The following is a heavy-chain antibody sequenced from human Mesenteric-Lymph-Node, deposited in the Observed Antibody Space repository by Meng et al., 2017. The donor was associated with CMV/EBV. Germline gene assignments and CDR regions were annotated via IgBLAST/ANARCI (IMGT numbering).Heavy chain of an antibody. J-gene: IGHJ5*02. CDR1: GGSISSSSYY. Sequence: SETLSLTCTVSGGSISSSSYYWGWIRQPPGKGLEWIGSIYYSGSTYYNPSLKSRVTISVDTSKNQFSLKLSSVTAADTAVYYCATTTTLLREPDPWGQGTLVTVSS. CDR2: IYYSGST. V-gene: IGHV4-39*07. D-gene: IGHD1-26*01. CDR3: ATTTTLLREPDP.